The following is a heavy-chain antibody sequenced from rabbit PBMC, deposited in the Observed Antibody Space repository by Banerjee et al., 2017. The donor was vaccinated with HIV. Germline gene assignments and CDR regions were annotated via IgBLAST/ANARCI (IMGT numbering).Heavy chain of an antibody. CDR1: GFSFSSSYY. V-gene: IGHV1S40*01. CDR3: VRFGYAGYAGYGYTNL. J-gene: IGHJ4*01. D-gene: IGHD7-1*01. Sequence: QSLEESGGDLVKPGASLTLTCTASGFSFSSSYYMCWVRQAPGKGLEWNACIYAGSSGSTNYASWAKGRFTISKTSSTTVTLQMTSLTAADTATYFCVRFGYAGYAGYGYTNLWGPGTLVTVS. CDR2: IYAGSSGST.